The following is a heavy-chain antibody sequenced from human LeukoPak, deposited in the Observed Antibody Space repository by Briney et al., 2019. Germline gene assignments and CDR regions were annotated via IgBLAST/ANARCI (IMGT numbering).Heavy chain of an antibody. V-gene: IGHV3-23*01. CDR1: GFTFSSYA. J-gene: IGHJ4*02. CDR3: AKDRSLGGDYVELGYFDY. D-gene: IGHD4-17*01. CDR2: ISGSGGST. Sequence: GGSLRLSCAASGFTFSSYAMSWVRQAPGKGLEWVSAISGSGGSTYYADSVKGRFTISRDNSKNTLYLQMNSLRAEDTAVYYCAKDRSLGGDYVELGYFDYWGQGTVVTVSS.